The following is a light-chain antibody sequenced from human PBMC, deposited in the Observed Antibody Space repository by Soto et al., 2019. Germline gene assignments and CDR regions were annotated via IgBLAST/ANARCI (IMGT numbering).Light chain of an antibody. CDR2: ETS. CDR3: QHYGGSPSLFT. V-gene: IGKV3-20*01. Sequence: EIVLTQSPGTLSLSPGERATLSCRASQSVSGSYLAWYQQKPGQAPRLFIYETSRRASSIPDRFSGSASGTDFTLTISRLEPEDSAVYYCQHYGGSPSLFTFGPGTKVDIK. CDR1: QSVSGSY. J-gene: IGKJ3*01.